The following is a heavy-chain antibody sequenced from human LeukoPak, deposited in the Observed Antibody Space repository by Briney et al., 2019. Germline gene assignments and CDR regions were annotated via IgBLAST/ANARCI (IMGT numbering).Heavy chain of an antibody. Sequence: GGSLRLSCTASGFTFSSYAIHWARQAPGKGLEWVAVISIDGNNKFFADSVKGRFTISRDNSKNTVYLQINSLRGEDTAVYYCARGVGNWNYDSWGQGALVIVSS. D-gene: IGHD1-7*01. CDR3: ARGVGNWNYDS. V-gene: IGHV3-30-3*01. CDR2: ISIDGNNK. J-gene: IGHJ5*01. CDR1: GFTFSSYA.